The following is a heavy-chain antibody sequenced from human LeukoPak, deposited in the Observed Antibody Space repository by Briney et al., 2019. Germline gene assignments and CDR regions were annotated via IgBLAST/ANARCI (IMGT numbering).Heavy chain of an antibody. CDR1: GFTFSSYS. V-gene: IGHV3-21*01. CDR2: ISSSSSYI. J-gene: IGHJ4*02. D-gene: IGHD6-13*01. Sequence: GGSLRLSCAASGFTFSSYSMNWVRQAPGKGLEWVSSISSSSSYIYYADSVKGRFTISRDNSKNTLYLQMNSLRAEDTAVYYCAKDRSSSLSSWDYWGQGTLVTVSS. CDR3: AKDRSSSLSSWDY.